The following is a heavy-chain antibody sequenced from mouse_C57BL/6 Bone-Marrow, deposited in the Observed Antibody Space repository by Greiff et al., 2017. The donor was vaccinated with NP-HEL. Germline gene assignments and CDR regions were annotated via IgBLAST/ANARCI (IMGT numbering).Heavy chain of an antibody. CDR2: IYPRDGST. V-gene: IGHV1-85*01. CDR3: ARVYDYVGIVYFDY. J-gene: IGHJ2*01. Sequence: QVQLKESGPELVKPGASVKLSCKASGYTFTSYDINWVKQRPRQGLEWIGWIYPRDGSTKYNEKFKGKATLTVDTSSSTAYMELHSLTSEDSAVYFCARVYDYVGIVYFDYWGQGTTLTVSS. CDR1: GYTFTSYD. D-gene: IGHD2-4*01.